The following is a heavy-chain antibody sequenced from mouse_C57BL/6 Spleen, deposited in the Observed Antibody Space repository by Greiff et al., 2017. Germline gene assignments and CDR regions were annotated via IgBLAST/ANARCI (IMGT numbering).Heavy chain of an antibody. J-gene: IGHJ3*01. CDR1: GYTFTSYW. Sequence: QVQLQQPGAELVKPGASVKLSCKASGYTFTSYWMHWVKQRPGQGLEWIGIIHPSDSDTNYNQKFKGKATLTVDKSSSTAYMQLSSLTSEDSAVYYCAGMVTTGSWFAYWGQGTLVTVSA. D-gene: IGHD2-2*01. CDR2: IHPSDSDT. V-gene: IGHV1-74*01. CDR3: AGMVTTGSWFAY.